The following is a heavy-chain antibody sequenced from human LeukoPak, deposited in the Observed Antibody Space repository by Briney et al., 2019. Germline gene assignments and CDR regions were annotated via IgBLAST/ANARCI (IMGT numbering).Heavy chain of an antibody. Sequence: GGSLRLSCAASGFLFRAYAMSWVRQAPGKGLAWLSTITITDGGAYYIDSVKGRFTMSRDNSKNTLYLQMNSLRAEDTAVYYCAREAWRPYLDYWGQGTPVTVSS. V-gene: IGHV3-23*01. D-gene: IGHD3-3*01. J-gene: IGHJ4*02. CDR3: AREAWRPYLDY. CDR2: ITITDGGA. CDR1: GFLFRAYA.